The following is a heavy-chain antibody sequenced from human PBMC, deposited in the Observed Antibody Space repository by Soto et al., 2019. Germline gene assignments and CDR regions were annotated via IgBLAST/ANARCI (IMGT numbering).Heavy chain of an antibody. Sequence: PSETLSLTCTVSGGSISSSSYYWGWIRQPPGKGLEWIGSIYYSGSTYYNPSLKSRVTISVDTSKNQFSLKLSSVTAADTAVYYCARQFYDYYDSSGYYYLHGWFDPWGQGTLVTVSS. CDR3: ARQFYDYYDSSGYYYLHGWFDP. CDR1: GGSISSSSYY. CDR2: IYYSGST. J-gene: IGHJ5*02. V-gene: IGHV4-39*01. D-gene: IGHD3-22*01.